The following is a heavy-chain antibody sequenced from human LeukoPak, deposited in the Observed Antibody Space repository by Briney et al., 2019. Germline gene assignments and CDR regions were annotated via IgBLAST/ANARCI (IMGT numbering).Heavy chain of an antibody. J-gene: IGHJ4*02. D-gene: IGHD5-12*01. V-gene: IGHV3-23*01. CDR2: ISGSGGST. CDR3: AKDGYSGYKDPYYFDY. Sequence: GGSLRLSCAASGFTFSSYAMSWVRQAPGKGLEWVSAISGSGGSTYYADSVKGRFTTSRDNSKNTLYLQMNSLRAEDTAVYYCAKDGYSGYKDPYYFDYWGQGTLVTVSS. CDR1: GFTFSSYA.